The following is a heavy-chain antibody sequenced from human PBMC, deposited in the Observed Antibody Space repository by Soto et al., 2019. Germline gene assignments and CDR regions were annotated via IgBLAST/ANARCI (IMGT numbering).Heavy chain of an antibody. Sequence: QVQLQESGPGLVKPSETLSLTCTVSGGSISSYYWRWIRQHPGKGLGWIVFISDSGSTNYSPSLKSRVTISLDTSKNQFSLKLSSVTAAHTSVYYCARGYCRGATCYSRFYDYWGQGTLVTVSS. CDR2: ISDSGST. CDR1: GGSISSYY. CDR3: ARGYCRGATCYSRFYDY. J-gene: IGHJ4*02. D-gene: IGHD2-15*01. V-gene: IGHV4-59*08.